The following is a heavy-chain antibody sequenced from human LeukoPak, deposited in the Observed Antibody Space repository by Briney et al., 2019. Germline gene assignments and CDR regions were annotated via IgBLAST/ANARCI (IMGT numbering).Heavy chain of an antibody. CDR2: ISGSGGST. D-gene: IGHD5-18*01. V-gene: IGHV3-23*01. Sequence: GGSLRLSCAASGFTFSSYAMSWVRQAPGKGLEWVSAISGSGGSTYYADSVKGRFTISRDSSKNTLYLQMNSLRAEDTAVYYCAKTLYSYGYDLFEFDPWGQGTLVTVSS. J-gene: IGHJ5*02. CDR3: AKTLYSYGYDLFEFDP. CDR1: GFTFSSYA.